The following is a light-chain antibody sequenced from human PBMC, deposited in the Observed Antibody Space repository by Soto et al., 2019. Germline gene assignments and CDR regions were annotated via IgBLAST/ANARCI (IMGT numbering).Light chain of an antibody. CDR3: QDYGSSPYT. J-gene: IGKJ2*01. CDR1: QSVSHNH. CDR2: VAS. Sequence: XSLSPGERATLSCRASQSVSHNHLAWYQQKPGQAPRLLIYVASNRATAFPDRFSGSGSGTDVTLTISRLEPEDFAVYYCQDYGSSPYTFGQGTKLEIK. V-gene: IGKV3-20*01.